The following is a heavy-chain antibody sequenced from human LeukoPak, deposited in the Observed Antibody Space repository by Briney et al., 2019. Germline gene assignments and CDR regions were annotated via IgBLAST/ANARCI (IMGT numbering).Heavy chain of an antibody. Sequence: PGGSLRLSCAASGFTFSSYWMSWVRQAPGKGLEWVANIKQDGSEKYYVDSVKGRFTISRDNAKDSLYLQMNSLRAEDTAMYSCVYYYDSSGYYYRDYWGQGTLVTVSS. CDR2: IKQDGSEK. J-gene: IGHJ4*02. CDR1: GFTFSSYW. CDR3: VYYYDSSGYYYRDY. D-gene: IGHD3-22*01. V-gene: IGHV3-7*01.